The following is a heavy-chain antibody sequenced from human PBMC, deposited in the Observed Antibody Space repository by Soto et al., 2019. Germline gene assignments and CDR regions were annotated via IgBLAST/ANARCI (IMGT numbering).Heavy chain of an antibody. V-gene: IGHV4-59*08. CDR2: VYYTGST. J-gene: IGHJ6*03. Sequence: SETLSLTCTVSGGSISNFYWSWIRQPPGKGLEWIGYVYYTGSTSYNPSLKRRVTFSADSSRGQFSLRLNSVTAADTAVYYCARTVLGPDLLADSFVDYYYYMDGWGQGTTVTVSS. CDR3: ARTVLGPDLLADSFVDYYYYMDG. CDR1: GGSISNFY. D-gene: IGHD3-9*01.